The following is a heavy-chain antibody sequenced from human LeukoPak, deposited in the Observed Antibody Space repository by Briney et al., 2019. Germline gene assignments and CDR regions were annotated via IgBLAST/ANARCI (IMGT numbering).Heavy chain of an antibody. D-gene: IGHD1-26*01. Sequence: ASVQVSCKASGYTFSSYDISWVRQAPGQGLEWMGWISAYNGNTNYAQKLQGRVNMTTDTSTSTAYMELRSLRSDDTAVYYCARDGGATTDYWGRGTLVTVSS. CDR1: GYTFSSYD. J-gene: IGHJ4*02. V-gene: IGHV1-18*01. CDR2: ISAYNGNT. CDR3: ARDGGATTDY.